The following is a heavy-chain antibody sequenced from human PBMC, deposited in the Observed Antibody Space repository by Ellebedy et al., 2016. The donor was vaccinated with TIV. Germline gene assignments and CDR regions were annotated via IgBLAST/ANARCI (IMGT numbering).Heavy chain of an antibody. D-gene: IGHD3-10*01. CDR2: ITGSGDNT. CDR1: VFTFSTSV. CDR3: AIDRPITGSYHGDYFDS. Sequence: GESLKISCAASVFTFSTSVMNWVRQAPGKGLEWVARITGSGDNTFYADSVRGRVTISRDNSKNTLFLQMNSLSAEDTAVNYCAIDRPITGSYHGDYFDSWGQGTLVTVSS. J-gene: IGHJ4*02. V-gene: IGHV3-23*01.